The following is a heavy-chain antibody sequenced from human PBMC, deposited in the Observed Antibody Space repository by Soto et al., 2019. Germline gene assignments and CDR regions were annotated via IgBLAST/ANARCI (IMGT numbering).Heavy chain of an antibody. CDR3: ARGNDWKSSTFDI. J-gene: IGHJ3*02. V-gene: IGHV4-59*11. Sequence: QVQLQESGPGLVKPSETLSLTCTVAGGSLTDHYWNWFRQSPGKGLHWIGYVYYSGGTNYNPSLKGRVSMSVDTSRNQFSLTLRSVTAADTSVYYCARGNDWKSSTFDIWGQGTMVSVSS. CDR2: VYYSGGT. D-gene: IGHD2-21*01. CDR1: GGSLTDHY.